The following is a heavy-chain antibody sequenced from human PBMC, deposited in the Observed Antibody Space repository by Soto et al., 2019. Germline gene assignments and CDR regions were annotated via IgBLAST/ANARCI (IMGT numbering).Heavy chain of an antibody. CDR3: APATELRYVEWSVYRGGNYAMDV. CDR2: VSPDSGST. V-gene: IGHV1-8*01. Sequence: QVQLVQSGAEVKKPGASVRVSCKASGYTFSGYDINWVRQATGQGLEWMGWVSPDSGSTGYAGIFQGRVTMTWDRSTPTGYMDLSSLTPEDSAVSYCAPATELRYVEWSVYRGGNYAMDVWGPGTTVTVS. D-gene: IGHD3-3*01. J-gene: IGHJ6*02. CDR1: GYTFSGYD.